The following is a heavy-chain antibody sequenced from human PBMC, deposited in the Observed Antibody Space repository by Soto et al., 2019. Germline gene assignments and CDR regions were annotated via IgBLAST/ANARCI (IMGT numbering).Heavy chain of an antibody. CDR3: AIVSITYYYHNSVQCYLDY. CDR1: GGPVNSGSYY. CDR2: IFYSGTT. Sequence: PSETLSLTCTVSGGPVNSGSYYWSWIRKPPGMGLEWIGYIFYSGTTNYNPSLKSRVTTSLDISKNQFSLQLSSVTAADTAVYYCAIVSITYYYHNSVQCYLDYWGQGALVTVCS. V-gene: IGHV4-61*01. D-gene: IGHD3-22*01. J-gene: IGHJ4*02.